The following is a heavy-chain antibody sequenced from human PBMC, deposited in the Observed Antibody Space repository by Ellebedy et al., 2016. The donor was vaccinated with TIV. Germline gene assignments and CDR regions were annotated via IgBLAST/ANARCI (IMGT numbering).Heavy chain of an antibody. CDR2: TSFDGKNK. Sequence: PGGSLRLSCAASGFVFSSYTMWWVRQTPGKGLGWVAVTSFDGKNKHYADPVKGRFTISRDNSQNTLYLHMHSLRDEDTAVYYCARDPYSSGWSAIGYFDLWGQGALVTVSS. D-gene: IGHD6-19*01. CDR1: GFVFSSYT. V-gene: IGHV3-30*04. J-gene: IGHJ4*02. CDR3: ARDPYSSGWSAIGYFDL.